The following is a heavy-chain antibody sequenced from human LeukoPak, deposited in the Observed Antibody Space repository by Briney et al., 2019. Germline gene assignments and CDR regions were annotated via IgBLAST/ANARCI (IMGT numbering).Heavy chain of an antibody. D-gene: IGHD4-17*01. CDR3: ARGRAVTTGDDY. V-gene: IGHV4-4*07. Sequence: SETLSLTCTVSGGSINNYWNWIRQPAGKGLEWIGRIFSSGSTVYHPSLKSRVTMSVDTSRNSFSLKLTSVTAADTAVYYCARGRAVTTGDDYWGQGTLVTVSS. CDR2: IFSSGST. CDR1: GGSINNY. J-gene: IGHJ4*02.